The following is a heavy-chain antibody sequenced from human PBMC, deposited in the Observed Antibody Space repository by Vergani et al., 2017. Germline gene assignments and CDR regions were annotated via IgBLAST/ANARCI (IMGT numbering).Heavy chain of an antibody. V-gene: IGHV3-23*01. CDR1: GFTFTSYA. CDR2: ISGSGATS. CDR3: AKGGVCADTSYYYMDV. D-gene: IGHD3-10*01. Sequence: EVRLLESGGGLVQPGGSLRLSCVGSGFTFTSYAMNWVRQAPGKGLEWVSGISGSGATSYYAESMKGRFAMSRDNSKNTVYVQMNNLKPEDTAVYYCAKGGVCADTSYYYMDVWGKESTVTVSS. J-gene: IGHJ6*03.